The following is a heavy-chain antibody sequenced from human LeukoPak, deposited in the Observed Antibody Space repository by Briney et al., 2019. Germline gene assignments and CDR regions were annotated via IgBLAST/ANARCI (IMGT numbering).Heavy chain of an antibody. CDR2: INPNSGGT. CDR3: ARVLVRGVAYGHLGVLGY. D-gene: IGHD3-10*01. Sequence: GASVKVSCKASGYTFTGYYMHWVRQAPGQGLEWMGWINPNSGGTNYAQKFRGRVTMTRDTSISTAYMELSRLRSDDTAVYYCARVLVRGVAYGHLGVLGYWGQGTLVTVSS. CDR1: GYTFTGYY. J-gene: IGHJ4*02. V-gene: IGHV1-2*02.